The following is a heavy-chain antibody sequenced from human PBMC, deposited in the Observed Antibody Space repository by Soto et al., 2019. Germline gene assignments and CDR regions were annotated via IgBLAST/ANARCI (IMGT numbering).Heavy chain of an antibody. Sequence: QLLLQESGPGLVKPSETLSLTCTVSGGSSSSTTYYWGWIRQSPGKGLEWIGNIYSGGNTYYNPPLKLRVTISVGTSKRHCSLLPVAVTAAGAAVYCCAGQSYDSRGYFSAYWGQGTRVTFSS. CDR3: AGQSYDSRGYFSAY. CDR1: GGSSSSTTYY. D-gene: IGHD3-22*01. J-gene: IGHJ4*02. V-gene: IGHV4-39*02. CDR2: IYSGGNT.